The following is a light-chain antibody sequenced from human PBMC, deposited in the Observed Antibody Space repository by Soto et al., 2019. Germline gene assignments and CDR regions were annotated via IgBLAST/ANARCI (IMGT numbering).Light chain of an antibody. Sequence: QSVLTQPPSASGSPVQSVTISCTGTISDGGGYNYVSWYQQHPGKAPKLMIYEVSKRPSGVPDRFSGSKSGNTASLTVSGLQAEDEADYYCSSYAGSNNLGVFGGGTKLTGL. CDR2: EVS. V-gene: IGLV2-8*01. CDR3: SSYAGSNNLGV. CDR1: ISDGGGYNY. J-gene: IGLJ2*01.